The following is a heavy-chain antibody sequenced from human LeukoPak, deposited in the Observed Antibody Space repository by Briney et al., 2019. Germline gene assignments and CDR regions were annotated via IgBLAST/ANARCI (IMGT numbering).Heavy chain of an antibody. J-gene: IGHJ6*02. CDR2: IYHSGST. CDR1: GGFISSGGYS. CDR3: ASGKPYYYDSSGSYGMDV. Sequence: SSETLSLTCAVSGGFISSGGYSWSWIRQPPGKGLEWIGYIYHSGSTYYNPSLKSRVTISVDRSKNQFSLKLSSVTAADTAVYYCASGKPYYYDSSGSYGMDVWGQGTTVTVSS. D-gene: IGHD3-22*01. V-gene: IGHV4-30-2*01.